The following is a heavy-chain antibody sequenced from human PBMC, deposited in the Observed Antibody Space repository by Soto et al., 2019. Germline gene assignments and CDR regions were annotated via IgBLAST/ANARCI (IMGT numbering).Heavy chain of an antibody. CDR3: ARRPSYCSSTSCYDDGFDY. Sequence: GVSLRLSCAASGFTFSGSAMHWVRQASGKGLEWVAVISYDGSNKYYADSVKGRFTISRDNSKNTLYLQMNSLRAEDTAVYYCARRPSYCSSTSCYDDGFDYWGQGTLVTVSS. J-gene: IGHJ4*02. V-gene: IGHV3-30*04. D-gene: IGHD2-2*01. CDR1: GFTFSGSA. CDR2: ISYDGSNK.